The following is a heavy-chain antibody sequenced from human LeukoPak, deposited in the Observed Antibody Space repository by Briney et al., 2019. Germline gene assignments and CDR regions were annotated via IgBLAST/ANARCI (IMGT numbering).Heavy chain of an antibody. J-gene: IGHJ5*02. D-gene: IGHD4-11*01. V-gene: IGHV1-2*02. CDR1: GYTFTGYY. CDR2: INPNSGGT. Sequence: GASVKVSCKASGYTFTGYYMHWVRQAPGQGLEWMGWINPNSGGTNYAQKFQGRVTMTRDTSISTAYMELSRLRSDDTAVYYCARVASKFRNWFDPWGQGTLVTVSS. CDR3: ARVASKFRNWFDP.